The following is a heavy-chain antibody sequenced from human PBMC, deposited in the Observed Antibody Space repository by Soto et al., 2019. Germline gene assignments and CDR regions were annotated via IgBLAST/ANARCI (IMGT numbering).Heavy chain of an antibody. CDR2: IIPIFGTA. V-gene: IGHV1-69*01. CDR1: GGTFSSYA. D-gene: IGHD2-8*02. CDR3: ARDGPPLSARGSGPFDS. Sequence: QVQLVQSGAEVKKPGSSVKVSCKASGGTFSSYAISWVRQAPGQGLEWMGGIIPIFGTANYAQKFQGRVTITADESTSTAYMELSSLRSEDTAVYYCARDGPPLSARGSGPFDSWGQGTLVTVSS. J-gene: IGHJ4*02.